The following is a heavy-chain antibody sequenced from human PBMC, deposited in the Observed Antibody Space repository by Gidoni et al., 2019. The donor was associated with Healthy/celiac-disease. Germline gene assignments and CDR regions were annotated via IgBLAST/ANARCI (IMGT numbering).Heavy chain of an antibody. J-gene: IGHJ6*02. CDR3: AKDTSSWPHYYYYGMDV. V-gene: IGHV3-30*18. CDR1: GFTFSSYG. D-gene: IGHD6-13*01. Sequence: QVQLVESGGGVVQPGRSLRLSCAASGFTFSSYGMHWVRQAPGKGLEWVAVISYDGSNKYYADSVKGRFTISRDNSKNTLYLQMNSLRAEDTAVYYCAKDTSSWPHYYYYGMDVWGQGTTVTVSS. CDR2: ISYDGSNK.